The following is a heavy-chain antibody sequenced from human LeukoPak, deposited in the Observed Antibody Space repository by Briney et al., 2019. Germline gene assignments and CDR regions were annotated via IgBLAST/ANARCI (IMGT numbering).Heavy chain of an antibody. CDR1: GGTFSNNA. V-gene: IGHV1-69*13. J-gene: IGHJ4*02. Sequence: ASVKVSCKASGGTFSNNATTWVRQVPGQGLEWMGGIIPIFGTANYAQKFQGRLTITADEAADESTTTAYMELSSLRSEDTAVYYCARTKNLAAAGSFFDSWGQGTLVTVSS. CDR3: ARTKNLAAAGSFFDS. D-gene: IGHD6-13*01. CDR2: IIPIFGTA.